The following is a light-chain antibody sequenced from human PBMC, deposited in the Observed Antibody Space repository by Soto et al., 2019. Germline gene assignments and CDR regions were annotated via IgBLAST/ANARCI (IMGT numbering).Light chain of an antibody. CDR2: DAS. Sequence: DIPIAPSPSTPSAFVGDRIPITCRSSQSISGYLAWYQQKPGKAPKLLIYDASSLESGVPSRFSGSASGTEFTLTISSLQPDDFATYYCQQYNTYPWTFGQGTKVDIK. V-gene: IGKV1-5*01. CDR3: QQYNTYPWT. CDR1: QSISGY. J-gene: IGKJ1*01.